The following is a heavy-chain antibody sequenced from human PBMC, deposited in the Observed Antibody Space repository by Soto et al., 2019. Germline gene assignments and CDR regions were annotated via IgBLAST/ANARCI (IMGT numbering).Heavy chain of an antibody. CDR2: IIPIFGTA. Sequence: SVKVSCKASGGTFSSYAISWVRQAPGQGLEWMGGIIPIFGTANYAQKFQGRVTITADESTSTAYMELSSLRSEDTAVYYCARAITMVRGVIMDGMDVWGQGTTVTVSS. V-gene: IGHV1-69*13. CDR3: ARAITMVRGVIMDGMDV. D-gene: IGHD3-10*01. CDR1: GGTFSSYA. J-gene: IGHJ6*02.